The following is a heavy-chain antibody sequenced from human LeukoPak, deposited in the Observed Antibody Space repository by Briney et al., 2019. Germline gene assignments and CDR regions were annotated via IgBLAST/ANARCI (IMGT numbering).Heavy chain of an antibody. CDR2: TYSRGST. CDR3: AREGKWFGTYYYCMDV. CDR1: GGSFSVYY. J-gene: IGHJ6*04. D-gene: IGHD3-10*01. V-gene: IGHV4-4*07. Sequence: SETLSLTCAVDGGSFSVYYWSCVRQPAGRGLEWVGRTYSRGSTTYNPSLKSRVTMSVDTYQNQFSLKMTSVTAADTDVYDCAREGKWFGTYYYCMDVWGKGATVTVSS.